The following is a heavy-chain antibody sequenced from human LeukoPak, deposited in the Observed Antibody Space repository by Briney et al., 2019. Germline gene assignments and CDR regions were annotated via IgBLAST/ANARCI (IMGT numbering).Heavy chain of an antibody. CDR3: VKGGDGFNFGDH. Sequence: GGSLRLSCAASGFSFSYFGMHWVRQTPGKGLEWVALIWSDGRKTYYADSVMGRFTISRDNSENTLYLQMNSLRVEDTAVYYCVKGGDGFNFGDHWGQGNRVTVSP. V-gene: IGHV3-33*06. J-gene: IGHJ4*02. D-gene: IGHD5-24*01. CDR2: IWSDGRKT. CDR1: GFSFSYFG.